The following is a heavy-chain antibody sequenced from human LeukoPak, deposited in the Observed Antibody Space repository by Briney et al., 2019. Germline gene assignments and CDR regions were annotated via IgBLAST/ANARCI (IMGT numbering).Heavy chain of an antibody. J-gene: IGHJ4*02. CDR2: ISYDGSNK. CDR1: KFTLSSYA. D-gene: IGHD4-17*01. CDR3: ARDWPTVTTSGKEGY. Sequence: GGSLRLSCAASKFTLSSYAMHWVRQAPGKGLEWVAVISYDGSNKYYADSVKGRFTISRDNSKNTLYLQMNSLRVEDTAVYYCARDWPTVTTSGKEGYWGQGTLVTVSS. V-gene: IGHV3-30-3*01.